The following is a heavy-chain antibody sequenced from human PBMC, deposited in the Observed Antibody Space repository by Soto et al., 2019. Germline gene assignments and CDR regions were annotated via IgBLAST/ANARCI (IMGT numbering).Heavy chain of an antibody. D-gene: IGHD3-9*01. CDR2: IYHSGST. CDR3: ARASLLTGYYDYYYGMDV. Sequence: ASETLSLTCAVSGGSISSGGYSWSWIRQPPGQGLEWIGYIYHSGSTYYNPSLKSRVTISVDRSKNQFSLKLSSVTAADTAVYYCARASLLTGYYDYYYGMDVWGQGTTVTVSS. CDR1: GGSISSGGYS. V-gene: IGHV4-30-2*01. J-gene: IGHJ6*02.